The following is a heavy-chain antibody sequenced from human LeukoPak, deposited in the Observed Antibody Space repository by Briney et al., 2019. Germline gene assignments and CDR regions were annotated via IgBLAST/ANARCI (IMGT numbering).Heavy chain of an antibody. V-gene: IGHV1-2*02. Sequence: GASVKVSCKASGYTFTGYYMHWVRQAPGQGLKWMGWINPNSGGTNYAQKFQGRVTMTRDTSISTAYMELSRLRSDDTAVYYCARSGLGGSGWSPYYYYYGMDVWGQGTTVTVSS. CDR3: ARSGLGGSGWSPYYYYYGMDV. J-gene: IGHJ6*02. CDR2: INPNSGGT. D-gene: IGHD6-19*01. CDR1: GYTFTGYY.